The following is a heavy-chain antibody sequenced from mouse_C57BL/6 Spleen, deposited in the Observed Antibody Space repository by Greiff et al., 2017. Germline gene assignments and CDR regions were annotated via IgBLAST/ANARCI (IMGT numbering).Heavy chain of an antibody. D-gene: IGHD4-1*01. CDR2: INPSTGGT. J-gene: IGHJ4*01. CDR3: ARPGRDYYAMDY. CDR1: GYSFTGYY. V-gene: IGHV1-42*01. Sequence: VQLKESGPELVKPGASVKISCKASGYSFTGYYMNWVKQSPEKSLEWIGEINPSTGGTTYNQKFKAKATLTVDKSSSTAYMQLKSLTSEDSAVYYCARPGRDYYAMDYWGQGTSVSVSS.